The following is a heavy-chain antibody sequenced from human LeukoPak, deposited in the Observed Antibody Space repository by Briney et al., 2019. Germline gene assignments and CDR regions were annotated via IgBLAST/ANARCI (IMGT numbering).Heavy chain of an antibody. V-gene: IGHV3-64D*09. J-gene: IGHJ4*02. Sequence: PGGSLRLSCSASGFPFSVSAMQWVRQPPGKGLEYVSAISHDGVTTYYADSVKGRFTISRDNSKNTLYLQMSSLRPDDTAVYYCVTLAVAGYWGQGTVVTVSS. D-gene: IGHD6-19*01. CDR1: GFPFSVSA. CDR2: ISHDGVTT. CDR3: VTLAVAGY.